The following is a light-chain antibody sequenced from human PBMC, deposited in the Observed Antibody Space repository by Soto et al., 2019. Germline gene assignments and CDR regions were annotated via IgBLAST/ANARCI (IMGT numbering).Light chain of an antibody. Sequence: DIQMTQSPSTLSGSVGDRVTITCPASQTISSWLAWYQQKPGKAPKLLIYKASTLKSGVPSRFSGSGSGTEFTLTISSXQPDDFATYYCQHYNSYSEAFGQGTKVDIK. CDR2: KAS. J-gene: IGKJ1*01. V-gene: IGKV1-5*03. CDR3: QHYNSYSEA. CDR1: QTISSW.